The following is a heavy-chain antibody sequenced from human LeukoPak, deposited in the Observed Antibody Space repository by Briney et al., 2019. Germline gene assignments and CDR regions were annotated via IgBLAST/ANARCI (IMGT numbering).Heavy chain of an antibody. J-gene: IGHJ6*02. CDR3: ARGRGFGELDV. D-gene: IGHD3-10*01. V-gene: IGHV1-8*01. CDR1: GYTLTNAH. CDR2: MNPDTGNR. Sequence: VASVKVSCKASGYTLTNAHINWVRQAPGQGLEWMGWMNPDTGNRGYAQKMQGRVTMTRDTSIDTAYMDLSSLTSQDTAVYYCARGRGFGELDVWGQGTTVTVSS.